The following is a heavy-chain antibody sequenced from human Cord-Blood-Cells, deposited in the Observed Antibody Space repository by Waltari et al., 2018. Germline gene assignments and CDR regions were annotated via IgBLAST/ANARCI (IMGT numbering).Heavy chain of an antibody. D-gene: IGHD6-6*01. V-gene: IGHV2-26*01. CDR1: GFSLSNARMG. Sequence: QVTLKESGPVLVKPTETLTLTCTVSGFSLSNARMGVSWISQPPGKVLDLLAHIFSNDEKSYSTTLKSRLTITKDTSKSRVVLTMTNLDPVNTATYYSARIRPVFEYSSSSYYWYFDLWGRGTLVTVSS. J-gene: IGHJ2*01. CDR3: ARIRPVFEYSSSSYYWYFDL. CDR2: IFSNDEK.